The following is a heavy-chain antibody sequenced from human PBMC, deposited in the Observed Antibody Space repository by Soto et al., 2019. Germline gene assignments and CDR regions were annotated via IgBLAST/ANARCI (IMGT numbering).Heavy chain of an antibody. CDR3: TRDLSGWVRGYFKH. CDR1: GFTFGDYA. CDR2: IRSKAYGGTT. D-gene: IGHD6-19*01. J-gene: IGHJ1*01. V-gene: IGHV3-49*03. Sequence: PGGSLRLSCTASGFTFGDYAMSWFRQAPGKGLEWVGFIRSKAYGGTTEYAASVKGRFTISRDDSKSIAYLQMNSLKTEDPAMYYCTRDLSGWVRGYFKHWGQGTLVTVSS.